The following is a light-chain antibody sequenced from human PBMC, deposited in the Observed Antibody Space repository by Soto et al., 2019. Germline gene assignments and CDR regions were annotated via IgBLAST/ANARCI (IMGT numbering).Light chain of an antibody. CDR3: NSYTSSTTWV. Sequence: QSVLTQPPSVSGTPGQRVTISCSGGSSNIGTYTVNWYQQLPETAPKLLIYTDYQRPSGVPDRFSGSKSGTSASLAISGLQSEDEADYYCNSYTSSTTWVFGGGTKLTVL. J-gene: IGLJ3*02. CDR2: TDY. CDR1: SSNIGTYT. V-gene: IGLV1-44*01.